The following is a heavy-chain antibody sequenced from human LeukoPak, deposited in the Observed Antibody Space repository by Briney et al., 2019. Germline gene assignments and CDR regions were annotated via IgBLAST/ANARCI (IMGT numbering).Heavy chain of an antibody. CDR3: AGACGDCYYYYYYGMDV. CDR1: GGSISSGGYY. J-gene: IGHJ6*02. V-gene: IGHV4-31*03. D-gene: IGHD2-21*02. CDR2: IYYSGST. Sequence: SETLSLTCTVSGGSISSGGYYWSWIRQHPGKGLEWIGYIYYSGSTYYNPSLKSRVTISVDTSKNQFSLKLSSVTAADTAVYYCAGACGDCYYYYYYGMDVWGQGTTVTVSS.